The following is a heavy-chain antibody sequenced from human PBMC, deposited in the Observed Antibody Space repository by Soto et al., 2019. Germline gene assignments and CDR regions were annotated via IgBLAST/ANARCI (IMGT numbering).Heavy chain of an antibody. Sequence: ASVKVSCKASGYTFTSYGISWVRQAPGQGLEWMGWISAYNGNTNYAQKLQGRVTMTTDTSTSTAYMELRSLRSDDTAVYYCTRDSDYYDSSGYYYLKDLFDYWGQGTLVTVSS. CDR2: ISAYNGNT. CDR1: GYTFTSYG. V-gene: IGHV1-18*01. D-gene: IGHD3-22*01. J-gene: IGHJ4*02. CDR3: TRDSDYYDSSGYYYLKDLFDY.